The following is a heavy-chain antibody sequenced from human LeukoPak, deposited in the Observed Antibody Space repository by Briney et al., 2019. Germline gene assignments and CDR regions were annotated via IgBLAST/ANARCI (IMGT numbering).Heavy chain of an antibody. Sequence: GESLKISCKGSGYNFPTSWIGWVRQMPGKGLEWMGIIYPTDSDTRFSPSFQGQVTISVDKSISTAYLQWSSLRASDTAIYYCALGSGNDDAYDIWGQGTMVTVSS. V-gene: IGHV5-51*01. CDR3: ALGSGNDDAYDI. CDR1: GYNFPTSW. D-gene: IGHD1-1*01. CDR2: IYPTDSDT. J-gene: IGHJ3*02.